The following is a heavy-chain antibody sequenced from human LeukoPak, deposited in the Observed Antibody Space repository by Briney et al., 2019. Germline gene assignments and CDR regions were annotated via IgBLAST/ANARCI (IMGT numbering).Heavy chain of an antibody. D-gene: IGHD1-1*01. Sequence: GGSLRLSCAASGFTFSGNWMHWVRQAPAKGLVWVSRIKGDGSSAYYADSVKGRFTISRDNAKNTLYLQMNSLRAGDTAVYYCAKTDYFDYWGQGTLVTVSS. CDR1: GFTFSGNW. CDR2: IKGDGSSA. J-gene: IGHJ4*02. CDR3: AKTDYFDY. V-gene: IGHV3-74*01.